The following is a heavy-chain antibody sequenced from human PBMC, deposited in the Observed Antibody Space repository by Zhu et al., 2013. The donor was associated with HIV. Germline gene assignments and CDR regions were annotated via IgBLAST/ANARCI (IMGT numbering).Heavy chain of an antibody. D-gene: IGHD6-25*01. V-gene: IGHV1-69*06. CDR2: IIPIFGTI. CDR1: GGTFSSYA. CDR3: ASTPKRAVYSSGADPYYYYYGMDV. Sequence: QVQLVQSGAEVKKPGSSVKVSCKASGGTFSSYAISWVRQAPGQGLEWMGGIIPIFGTINYAQKFQGRVTITADKSTSTVYMEMRSLRSEDTALYYCASTPKRAVYSSGADPYYYYYGMDVWGQGTTVTVS. J-gene: IGHJ6*02.